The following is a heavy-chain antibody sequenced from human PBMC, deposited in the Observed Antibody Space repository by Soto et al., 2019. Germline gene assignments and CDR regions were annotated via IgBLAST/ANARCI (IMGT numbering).Heavy chain of an antibody. D-gene: IGHD4-17*01. Sequence: ASVKVSCKASGGTFSSYAIGWVRQAPGQGLEWMGWISANNGNTNYAQKLQGRVTMTTDTSTSTAYMELRSLRSDDTAVYYCARDCFCGDYWYFDLWGRGTLVTVSS. CDR1: GGTFSSYA. CDR3: ARDCFCGDYWYFDL. CDR2: ISANNGNT. J-gene: IGHJ2*01. V-gene: IGHV1-18*01.